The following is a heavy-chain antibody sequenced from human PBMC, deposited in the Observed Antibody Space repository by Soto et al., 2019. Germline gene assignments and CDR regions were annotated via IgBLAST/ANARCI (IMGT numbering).Heavy chain of an antibody. CDR1: GFTFSSYG. D-gene: IGHD1-26*01. CDR3: AEDLLRPGGAYGMDV. V-gene: IGHV3-30*18. Sequence: QVQLVESGGGVVQPGRSLRLSCAASGFTFSSYGMHWVRQAPGKGLEWVAVISYDGSNKYYADSVKGRFTISSDNPKNMLFLQMNSLRAEDTVVAYCAEDLLRPGGAYGMDVWAQWTTGTLSS. J-gene: IGHJ6*02. CDR2: ISYDGSNK.